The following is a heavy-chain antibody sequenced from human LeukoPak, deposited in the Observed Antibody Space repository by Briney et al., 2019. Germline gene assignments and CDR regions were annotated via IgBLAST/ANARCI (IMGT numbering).Heavy chain of an antibody. D-gene: IGHD3-22*01. V-gene: IGHV3-23*01. CDR2: ISGSGGST. CDR1: GFTFSSYA. Sequence: GGSLRLSCAASGFTFSSYAMSWVRQAPGKGLEWVSAISGSGGSTYYADSVKGRFTISRDSSKNTLYLQMNSLRAEDTAVYYSAKDRVYYYDSGGYYSDYWGQGTLVTVSS. J-gene: IGHJ4*02. CDR3: AKDRVYYYDSGGYYSDY.